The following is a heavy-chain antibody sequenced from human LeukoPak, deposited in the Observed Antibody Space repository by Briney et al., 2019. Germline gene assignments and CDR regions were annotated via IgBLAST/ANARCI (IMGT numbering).Heavy chain of an antibody. J-gene: IGHJ5*02. D-gene: IGHD3-3*01. CDR2: ISPSSTSM. CDR1: GFTSSSYS. V-gene: IGHV3-48*01. CDR3: ARDAASGNNWFDP. Sequence: PGGSLRLSCAASGFTSSSYSLSWVRQAPGKGLEWVSYISPSSTSMYYADSVRGRFTISRDNARNSLYLQMNSLSTEDTALYYCARDAASGNNWFDPWGQGTLVTVSS.